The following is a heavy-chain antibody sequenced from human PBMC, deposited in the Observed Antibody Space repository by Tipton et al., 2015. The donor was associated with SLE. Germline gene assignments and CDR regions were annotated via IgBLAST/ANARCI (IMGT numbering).Heavy chain of an antibody. CDR2: ISSSSSYI. Sequence: SLRLSCAASGFTFSSYSMNWVRQAPGKGLEWVSSISSSSSYIYYADSVKGRFTISRDNSKNTLYLQMNSLRAEDTAVYYCAKSRPRWLQSYFDYWGQGTLVTVSS. D-gene: IGHD5-24*01. J-gene: IGHJ4*02. V-gene: IGHV3-21*04. CDR1: GFTFSSYS. CDR3: AKSRPRWLQSYFDY.